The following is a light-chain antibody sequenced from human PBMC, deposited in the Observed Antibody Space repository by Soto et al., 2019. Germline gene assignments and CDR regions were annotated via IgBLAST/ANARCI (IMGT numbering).Light chain of an antibody. CDR2: AAS. Sequence: IQLTKKKSFLSASVGDRVTITCRASQGVSSYLAWYQQKPGKATKLLIYAASTLQSGVPSRFSGSGYGTEFTLTISSLQPDDFTTYYCQHYNSYSPPFGGG. V-gene: IGKV1-9*01. CDR1: QGVSSY. CDR3: QHYNSYSPP. J-gene: IGKJ4*01.